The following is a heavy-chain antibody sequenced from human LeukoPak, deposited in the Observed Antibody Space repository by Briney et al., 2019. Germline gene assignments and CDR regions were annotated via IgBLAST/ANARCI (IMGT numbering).Heavy chain of an antibody. D-gene: IGHD3-3*01. V-gene: IGHV1-2*02. CDR3: AREGVLRFLEWYPRGAFDI. Sequence: ASVKVSCKASGYTFTGYYMHWVRQAPGQGLEWMGWINPNSGGTNYAQKFQGRVTMTRDTSISTAYMELSRLRSDDTAVYYCAREGVLRFLEWYPRGAFDIWGQRTMVTVSS. J-gene: IGHJ3*02. CDR1: GYTFTGYY. CDR2: INPNSGGT.